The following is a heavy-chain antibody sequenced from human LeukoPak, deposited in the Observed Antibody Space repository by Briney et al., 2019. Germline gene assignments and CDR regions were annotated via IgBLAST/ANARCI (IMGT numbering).Heavy chain of an antibody. CDR3: ARGPYYYDSSGLWFDP. J-gene: IGHJ5*02. CDR2: TYYRSKWYN. CDR1: GDSVSSNSAA. D-gene: IGHD3-22*01. V-gene: IGHV6-1*01. Sequence: SQTLSLTCAISGDSVSSNSAARNWIRQSPSRGLEWLGRTYYRSKWYNDYAVSVKSRITINPDTSKNQFSLQLNSVTPEDTAVYYCARGPYYYDSSGLWFDPWGQGTLVTVSS.